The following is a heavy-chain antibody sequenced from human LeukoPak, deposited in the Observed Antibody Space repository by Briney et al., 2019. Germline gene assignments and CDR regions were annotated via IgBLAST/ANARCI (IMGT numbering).Heavy chain of an antibody. CDR1: GFTFSNAW. CDR2: IYYSGST. V-gene: IGHV4-4*02. D-gene: IGHD3-10*01. CDR3: ARDSRGPFDP. Sequence: GSLRLSCAASGFTFSNAWMSWVRQAPGKGLEWIGSIYYSGSTYYNPSLKSRVTISVDTSKNQFSLKLSSVTAADTAVYYCARDSRGPFDPWGQGTLVTVSS. J-gene: IGHJ5*02.